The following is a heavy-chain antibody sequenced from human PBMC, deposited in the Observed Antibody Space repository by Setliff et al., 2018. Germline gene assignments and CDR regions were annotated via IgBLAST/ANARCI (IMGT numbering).Heavy chain of an antibody. CDR2: VFYSGSF. CDR1: GDSISDAS. V-gene: IGHV4-61*05. Sequence: SETLSLTCTVSGDSISDASIMAWIRQPPGKGLEFIGYVFYSGSFNYNPSLASRVTISVDKSKNQFSLKLTSVTAADTAVYYCARGLEGEDYFYYMDVWGKGNTVTVSS. J-gene: IGHJ6*03. CDR3: ARGLEGEDYFYYMDV. D-gene: IGHD2-21*01.